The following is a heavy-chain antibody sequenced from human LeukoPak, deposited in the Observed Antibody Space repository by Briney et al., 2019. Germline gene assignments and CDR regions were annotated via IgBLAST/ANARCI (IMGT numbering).Heavy chain of an antibody. CDR1: GGSISRSSYY. CDR2: IYYSGTT. D-gene: IGHD3-22*01. CDR3: AREDSTGYSSLDY. Sequence: SETLSLTCTVSGGSISRSSYYWGWVRQPPGKGLEWIGSIYYSGTTYYNPSLKSRVTISVDTSKNQFSLKLSSVTAADTAVYYCAREDSTGYSSLDYWGQGTLVTVSS. J-gene: IGHJ4*02. V-gene: IGHV4-39*07.